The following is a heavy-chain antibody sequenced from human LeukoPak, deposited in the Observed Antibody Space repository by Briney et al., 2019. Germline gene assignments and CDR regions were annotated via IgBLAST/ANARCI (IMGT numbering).Heavy chain of an antibody. V-gene: IGHV1-18*01. CDR3: ARDLNKYCSSTSCPGGFDP. CDR2: ISAYNGNT. CDR1: GYTFTSYV. D-gene: IGHD2-2*01. Sequence: ASVKVSCKASGYTFTSYVISWVRQAPGQGLEWMGWISAYNGNTNYAQKLQGRVTMTTDTSTSTAYMELRSLRSDDTAVYYCARDLNKYCSSTSCPGGFDPWGQGTLVTVSS. J-gene: IGHJ5*02.